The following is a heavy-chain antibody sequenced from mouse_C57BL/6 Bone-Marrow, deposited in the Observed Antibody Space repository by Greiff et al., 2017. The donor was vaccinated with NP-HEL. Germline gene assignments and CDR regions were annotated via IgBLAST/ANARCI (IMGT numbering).Heavy chain of an antibody. CDR3: ARLNGLGPMDY. J-gene: IGHJ4*01. Sequence: EVMLVESGGGLVQPGGSLKLSCAASGFTFSDYYMYWVRQTPEKRLEWVAYISNGGGSTYYPDNVKGRFTISRDNAKNTLYLQMSRLKSEDTAMYYCARLNGLGPMDYWGQGTSVTVSS. CDR1: GFTFSDYY. CDR2: ISNGGGST. D-gene: IGHD2-2*01. V-gene: IGHV5-12*01.